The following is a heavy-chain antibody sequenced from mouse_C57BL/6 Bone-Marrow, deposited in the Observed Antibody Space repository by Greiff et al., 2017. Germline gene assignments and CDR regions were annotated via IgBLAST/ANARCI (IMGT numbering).Heavy chain of an antibody. CDR2: ISSGGDYI. CDR1: GFTFSSYA. D-gene: IGHD1-1*01. CDR3: TRDNYGSSPWFAY. V-gene: IGHV5-9-1*02. Sequence: EVNLVESGAGLVKPGGSLKLSCAASGFTFSSYAMSWVRQTPEKRLEWVAYISSGGDYIYYADTVKGRFTISRANARNTLYLQMSSLKSEDTAMYYCTRDNYGSSPWFAYWGQGTLVTVSA. J-gene: IGHJ3*01.